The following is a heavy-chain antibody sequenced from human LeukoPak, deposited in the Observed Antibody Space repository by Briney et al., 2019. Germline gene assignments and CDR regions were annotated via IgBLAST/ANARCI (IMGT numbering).Heavy chain of an antibody. CDR2: ISTSGITM. J-gene: IGHJ4*02. CDR3: ARDSYGDYTGGFDF. V-gene: IGHV3-48*01. Sequence: PGGSLRLSCAASGFTFSNAWMNWVRQAPGKGPEWLSYISTSGITMYYADSVKGQFTISRDNAKQSLYLDMNGLRVEDTAVYYCARDSYGDYTGGFDFWGQGTPVTVSS. D-gene: IGHD4-17*01. CDR1: GFTFSNAW.